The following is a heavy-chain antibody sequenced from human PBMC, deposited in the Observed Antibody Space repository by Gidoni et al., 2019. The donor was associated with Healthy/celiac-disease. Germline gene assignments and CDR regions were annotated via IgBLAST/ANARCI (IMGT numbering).Heavy chain of an antibody. Sequence: QLQLQESGPGLVKPSETLSLTCTVSGGSISSSSYYWGWIRQPPGKGLEWIGSIYYSGSTYYNPSLKSRVTISVDTSKNQFSLKLSSVTAADTAVYYCARRTYDFWSGSNYGMDVWGQGTTVTVSS. J-gene: IGHJ6*02. V-gene: IGHV4-39*01. CDR2: IYYSGST. D-gene: IGHD3-3*01. CDR1: GGSISSSSYY. CDR3: ARRTYDFWSGSNYGMDV.